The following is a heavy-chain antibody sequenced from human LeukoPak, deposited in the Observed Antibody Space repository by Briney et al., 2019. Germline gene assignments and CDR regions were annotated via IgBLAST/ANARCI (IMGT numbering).Heavy chain of an antibody. D-gene: IGHD5-12*01. CDR1: GFTFSRYW. CDR2: IKEDGSGT. J-gene: IGHJ4*02. Sequence: GGSLRLSCAASGFTFSRYWMNWVRQAPGKGLEWVANIKEDGSGTDYVDSVKGRFTISRDNAKNSLYLQMNSLRAEDTAVYYCARARVAGDIVTTVSDYWGQGTLVTVSS. CDR3: ARARVAGDIVTTVSDY. V-gene: IGHV3-7*01.